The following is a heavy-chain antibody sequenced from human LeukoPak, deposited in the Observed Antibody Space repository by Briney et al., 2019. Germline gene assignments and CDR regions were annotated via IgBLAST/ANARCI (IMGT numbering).Heavy chain of an antibody. V-gene: IGHV4-34*01. Sequence: SETLSLTCAVYGGSFSGYYWSWIRQPPGKGLEWIGEINHSGSTNYNPSLKSRVTISVDTSKNQFSLKLSSVTAADTAVYYCARDLDYYGSGSYYYFESWGQGTLVTVSS. CDR1: GGSFSGYY. CDR3: ARDLDYYGSGSYYYFES. D-gene: IGHD3-10*01. J-gene: IGHJ4*02. CDR2: INHSGST.